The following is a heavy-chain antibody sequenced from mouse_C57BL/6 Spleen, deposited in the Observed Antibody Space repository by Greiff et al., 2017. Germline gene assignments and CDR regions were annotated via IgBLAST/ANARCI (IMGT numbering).Heavy chain of an antibody. J-gene: IGHJ4*01. CDR3: ARGLDYYYGYAMDY. Sequence: QVQLQQSGAELARPGASVKMSCKASGYTFTSYTMHWVKQRPGQGLEWIGYINPSSGYTKYNQKFKDKATLTADKSSSTAYMQLSSLTSEDSAVYYCARGLDYYYGYAMDYWGQGTSVTVSS. D-gene: IGHD2-4*01. CDR2: INPSSGYT. V-gene: IGHV1-4*01. CDR1: GYTFTSYT.